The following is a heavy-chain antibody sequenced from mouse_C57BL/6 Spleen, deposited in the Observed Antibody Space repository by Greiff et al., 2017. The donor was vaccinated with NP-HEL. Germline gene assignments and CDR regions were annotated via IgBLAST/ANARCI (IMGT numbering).Heavy chain of an antibody. CDR1: GFSLTSYG. D-gene: IGHD2-1*01. CDR2: IWRGGST. J-gene: IGHJ4*01. CDR3: AKKGGGNSYYYAMDY. Sequence: QVQLQQSGPGLVQPSQSLSITCTVSGFSLTSYGVHWVRQSPGKGLEWLGVIWRGGSTDYNAAFMSRLSITKDNSKSQVFFKMNSRQADDTAIYYCAKKGGGNSYYYAMDYWGQGTSVTVSS. V-gene: IGHV2-5*01.